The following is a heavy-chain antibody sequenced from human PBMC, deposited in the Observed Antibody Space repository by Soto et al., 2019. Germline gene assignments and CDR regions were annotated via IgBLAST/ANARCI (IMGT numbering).Heavy chain of an antibody. CDR2: IYYRGNA. CDR1: DDSINSDKYY. Sequence: QLQLQESGPGLVKPSETLSLTCSVSDDSINSDKYYWGWIRQPPGKGLEWIGSIYYRGNAYYNPSPQSRVTISLDESKGQFSVKLNSVTAADSAVYFCARLEGLATITYYFDFWGPGALVTVSS. D-gene: IGHD3-9*01. CDR3: ARLEGLATITYYFDF. V-gene: IGHV4-39*01. J-gene: IGHJ4*02.